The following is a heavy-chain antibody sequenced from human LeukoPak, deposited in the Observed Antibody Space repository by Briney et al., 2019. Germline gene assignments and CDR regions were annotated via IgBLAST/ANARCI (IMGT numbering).Heavy chain of an antibody. CDR2: ISSSSSYI. J-gene: IGHJ5*02. CDR3: ARDLGLRNNWFDP. V-gene: IGHV3-21*01. CDR1: GFTFSSYS. Sequence: PGGSLGLSCAASGFTFSSYSMTWVRQAPGKGLEWVSSISSSSSYIYYADSVKGRFTISRDNAKNSLYLQMNSLRAEDTAVYYCARDLGLRNNWFDPWGQGTLVTVSS.